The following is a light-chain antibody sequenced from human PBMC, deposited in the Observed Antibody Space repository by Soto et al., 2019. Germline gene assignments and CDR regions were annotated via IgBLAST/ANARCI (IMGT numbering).Light chain of an antibody. V-gene: IGKV3-11*01. CDR2: DPS. Sequence: EIVLTQSPATLSLSPGERATLSCRASQSVSSSLAWYQQKPGQAPRLPIYDPSTRATAIPARISGSGSGTDYTLAISSVEHEDLAVDYCQQRSYWPQTFGEGTK. CDR1: QSVSSS. J-gene: IGKJ1*01. CDR3: QQRSYWPQT.